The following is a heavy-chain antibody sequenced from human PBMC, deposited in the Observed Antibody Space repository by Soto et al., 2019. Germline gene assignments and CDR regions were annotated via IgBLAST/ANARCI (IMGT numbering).Heavy chain of an antibody. CDR2: ISYDGSNK. Sequence: VQLVESGGGEVQPGRSLRLSCAASGFTYTDFALHWVRQAPGTGLEWVAIISYDGSNKYYADSVKGRFAISRDNPKNTLYLEMHSLRPEDTAVYFCARRAWDSYYAIDVWGQGTTVTVFS. CDR1: GFTYTDFA. J-gene: IGHJ6*02. V-gene: IGHV3-30*09. CDR3: ARRAWDSYYAIDV. D-gene: IGHD3-22*01.